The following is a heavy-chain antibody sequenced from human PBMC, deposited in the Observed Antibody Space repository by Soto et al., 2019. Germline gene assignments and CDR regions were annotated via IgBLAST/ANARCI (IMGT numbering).Heavy chain of an antibody. CDR3: AKDRLSNMPQAFDI. V-gene: IGHV3-23*01. Sequence: EVQLLESGGGLVQPGGSLRLSCADSGFTFSSCAMSWVRQAPGKGLEWVSTISGGGGSTWYADSVKGRFTISRDDSKNTLYLQMLSLRAEDTALYFCAKDRLSNMPQAFDIWGQGTMVTVSS. J-gene: IGHJ3*02. CDR2: ISGGGGST. CDR1: GFTFSSCA. D-gene: IGHD2-2*01.